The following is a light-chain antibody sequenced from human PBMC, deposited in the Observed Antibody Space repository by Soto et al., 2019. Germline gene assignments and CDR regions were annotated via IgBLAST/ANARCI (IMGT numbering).Light chain of an antibody. J-gene: IGKJ2*01. CDR3: QQYGSSPYT. Sequence: EIVLTQSPGTLSSSPGERATLSCRASQSVSSSYLAWYQHKPGQAPRVLIYGASIRATGIPDRFSGSGSGTDFTLTISRLEPEDFAVYYCQQYGSSPYTFGQGTKLEIK. CDR2: GAS. V-gene: IGKV3-20*01. CDR1: QSVSSSY.